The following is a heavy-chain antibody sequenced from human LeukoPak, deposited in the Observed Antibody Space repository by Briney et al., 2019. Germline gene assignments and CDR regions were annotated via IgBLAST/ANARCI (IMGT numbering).Heavy chain of an antibody. CDR3: ARGGPYNRDFDY. V-gene: IGHV1-3*01. J-gene: IGHJ4*02. Sequence: ASVTVSCKASGYTFTSYAMHWVRQAPGQRLEWMGWINAGNGNTKYSQKFQGRVTITRDTSASTAYMELSSLRSEDTAVYYCARGGPYNRDFDYWGQGTLVTVSS. CDR2: INAGNGNT. D-gene: IGHD1-1*01. CDR1: GYTFTSYA.